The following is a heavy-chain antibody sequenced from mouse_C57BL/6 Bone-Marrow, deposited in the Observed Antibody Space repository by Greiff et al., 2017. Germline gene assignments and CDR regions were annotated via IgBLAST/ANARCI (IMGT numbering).Heavy chain of an antibody. CDR1: GYSFTSGYY. CDR3: AGAGTGDWFAY. CDR2: ISYDGSN. V-gene: IGHV3-6*01. D-gene: IGHD2-14*01. Sequence: ESGPGLVKPSQSLSLTCSVTGYSFTSGYYWNWIRQFPGNKLEWMGYISYDGSNHYNPSLKNRISITRDTSKNQFCLKLNSVTAEDTDTCYCAGAGTGDWFAYWGKGTLVTVSA. J-gene: IGHJ3*01.